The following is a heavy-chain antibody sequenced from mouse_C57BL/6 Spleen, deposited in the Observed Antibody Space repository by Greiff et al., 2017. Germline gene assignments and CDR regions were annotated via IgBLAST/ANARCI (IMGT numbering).Heavy chain of an antibody. CDR1: GFSLTSYA. CDR2: IWTGGGT. V-gene: IGHV2-9-1*01. D-gene: IGHD2-3*01. J-gene: IGHJ2*01. Sequence: VKLQESGPGLVAPSQSLSITCTVSGFSLTSYAISWVRQPPGQGLEWLGVIWTGGGTNYNSAPKSRLSIRTDNSKSQVFLKRNSQQTQDTAGYYGAWSSLDDGYRHYFDYWGQGTTLTVSS. CDR3: AWSSLDDGYRHYFDY.